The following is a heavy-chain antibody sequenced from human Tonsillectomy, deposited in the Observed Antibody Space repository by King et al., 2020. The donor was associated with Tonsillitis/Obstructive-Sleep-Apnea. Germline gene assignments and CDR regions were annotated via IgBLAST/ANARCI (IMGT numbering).Heavy chain of an antibody. V-gene: IGHV5-51*01. CDR2: IYPGDSDT. CDR3: ALPVAVDVAFNI. CDR1: GNSFTRYW. Sequence: QLVQSGAEVKKPGESLKISCKGSGNSFTRYWIGWVRQMPGKGLEWMGIIYPGDSDTRYSPSFQGQVTISADKSTTTAYLQWSSLKASDTAMYYCALPVAVDVAFNIWAKGQWSPSLQ. J-gene: IGHJ3*02.